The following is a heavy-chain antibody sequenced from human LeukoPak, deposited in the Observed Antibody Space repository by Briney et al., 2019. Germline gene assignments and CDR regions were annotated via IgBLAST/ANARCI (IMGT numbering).Heavy chain of an antibody. Sequence: SETLSLTCTVSGGSISSYYWSWIRQPPGKGLEWIGYIYYSGSTNYNPSLKSRVTISVDTSKNQFSLKLSSVTAADTAVYYCARVRAAAGTIVDYWGQGTLVTVSS. CDR3: ARVRAAAGTIVDY. D-gene: IGHD6-13*01. CDR1: GGSISSYY. V-gene: IGHV4-59*01. CDR2: IYYSGST. J-gene: IGHJ4*02.